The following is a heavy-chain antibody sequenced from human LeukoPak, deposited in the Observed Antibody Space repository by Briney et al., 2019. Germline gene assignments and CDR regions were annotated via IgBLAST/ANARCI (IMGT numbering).Heavy chain of an antibody. CDR3: ARSMRRGSYDS. J-gene: IGHJ4*02. D-gene: IGHD1-26*01. V-gene: IGHV3-30*03. CDR2: ISYDGSNK. CDR1: GFTFSSYG. Sequence: GGSLRLSCAASGFTFSSYGMHWVRQAPGKGLEWVAVISYDGSNKYYADSVKGRFTISRDNGKNSLYLEMNSLRAEDTAMYCARSMRRGSYDSWGQGALVTVSS.